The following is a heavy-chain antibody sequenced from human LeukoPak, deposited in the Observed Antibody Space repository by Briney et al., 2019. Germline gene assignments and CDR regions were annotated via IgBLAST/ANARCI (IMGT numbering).Heavy chain of an antibody. J-gene: IGHJ4*02. CDR3: AKLIGGYSPAN. CDR2: ISDSGTT. CDR1: GFTFSDYA. D-gene: IGHD3-22*01. V-gene: IGHV3-23*01. Sequence: GGSLRLSCVASGFTFSDYAMNWVRQAPGKGLEWVSIISDSGTTYYADSVKGRFTISRDNSKTTLYLQMNSLRAEDTAVYYCAKLIGGYSPANWGQGTLVTVSS.